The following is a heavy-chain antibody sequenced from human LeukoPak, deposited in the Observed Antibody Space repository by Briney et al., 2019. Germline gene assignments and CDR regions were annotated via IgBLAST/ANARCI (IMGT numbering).Heavy chain of an antibody. D-gene: IGHD2-21*02. Sequence: GGSLRLSCAASGFTFSSYGMHWVRQAPGKGLEWVAVIPYDGSNKYYADSVKGRFTISRDNSKNTLYLQMNSLRAEDTAVYYCAKDQSGDCYYDYWGQGTLVTVSS. V-gene: IGHV3-30*18. CDR3: AKDQSGDCYYDY. J-gene: IGHJ4*02. CDR1: GFTFSSYG. CDR2: IPYDGSNK.